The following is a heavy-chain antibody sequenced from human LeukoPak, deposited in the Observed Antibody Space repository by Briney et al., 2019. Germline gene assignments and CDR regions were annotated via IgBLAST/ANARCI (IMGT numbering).Heavy chain of an antibody. CDR2: IYARGDT. J-gene: IGHJ1*01. CDR3: GKFRANWGLAF. CDR1: GFTVCDSY. D-gene: IGHD7-27*01. V-gene: IGHV3-66*02. Sequence: GGSLRLSCAGSGFTVCDSYMTWVRQAPGKGLECVSVIYARGDTHYADSVKGRFTLSRDNSKNTLNLQIDSLRPEDTAVYYCGKFRANWGLAFWGRGTLVTVSS.